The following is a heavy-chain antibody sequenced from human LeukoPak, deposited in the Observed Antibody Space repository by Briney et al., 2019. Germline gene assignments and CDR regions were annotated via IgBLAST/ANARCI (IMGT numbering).Heavy chain of an antibody. Sequence: GGSLRLSCAASGFTFSNYGMHWVRQAPGKGLEWVAVISYDESDKYYADSVKGRFTISRDNSKNTLYLQMNSLRPEDTAVYYCAKGVVAATNAAYYGMDGWGQGTTVTVSS. D-gene: IGHD2-15*01. J-gene: IGHJ6*02. CDR2: ISYDESDK. CDR1: GFTFSNYG. CDR3: AKGVVAATNAAYYGMDG. V-gene: IGHV3-30*18.